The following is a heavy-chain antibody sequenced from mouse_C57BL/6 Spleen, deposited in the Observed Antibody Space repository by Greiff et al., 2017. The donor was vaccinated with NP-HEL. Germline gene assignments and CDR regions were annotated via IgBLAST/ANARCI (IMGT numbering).Heavy chain of an antibody. V-gene: IGHV1-80*01. J-gene: IGHJ4*01. D-gene: IGHD2-4*01. Sequence: VQLQQSGAELVKPGASVKISCKASGYAFSSYWMNWVKQRPGKGLEWIGQIYPGDGDTNYNGKFKGKATLTADKSSSTAYMQLSSLTSEDSAVYFCARFDYGGHHYAMDYWGQGTSVTVSS. CDR3: ARFDYGGHHYAMDY. CDR2: IYPGDGDT. CDR1: GYAFSSYW.